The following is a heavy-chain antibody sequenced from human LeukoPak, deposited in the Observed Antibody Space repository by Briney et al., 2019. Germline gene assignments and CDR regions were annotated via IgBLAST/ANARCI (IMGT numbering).Heavy chain of an antibody. V-gene: IGHV4-4*02. J-gene: IGHJ3*02. CDR1: GVSISSSNW. Sequence: NASETLSLTCTVSGVSISSSNWWSWVRQPPGKGLEWIGEIYHSGSTNYNPSLKSRVTISVDKSKNQFSLKLSSVTAADTAVYYCASGDTAMADAFDIWGQGTMVTVSS. D-gene: IGHD5-18*01. CDR2: IYHSGST. CDR3: ASGDTAMADAFDI.